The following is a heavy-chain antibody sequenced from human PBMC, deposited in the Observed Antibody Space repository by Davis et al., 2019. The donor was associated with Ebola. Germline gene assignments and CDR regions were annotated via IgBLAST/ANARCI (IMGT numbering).Heavy chain of an antibody. CDR3: ARDYYDSNGYLWYFEQ. Sequence: MPSETLSLTCTVSGGSISSSSYYWGWIRQPPGKGLEWIGSIYYSGSTYYNPSLKSRVTISVDTSKNQFSLKLTSVTAADTAVYYCARDYYDSNGYLWYFEQWGQGTLVTVSP. CDR1: GGSISSSSYY. CDR2: IYYSGST. J-gene: IGHJ4*02. V-gene: IGHV4-39*07. D-gene: IGHD3-22*01.